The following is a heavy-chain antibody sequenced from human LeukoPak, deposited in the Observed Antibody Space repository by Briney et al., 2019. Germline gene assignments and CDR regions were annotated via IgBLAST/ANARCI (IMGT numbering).Heavy chain of an antibody. Sequence: GGSLRLSCAASGLTVGTNYMSWVRQAPGQGLEWVSVIYSGGSTYYADSVKGRFTISRDNSKNTLYLQMNSLRAEDTAVYYCARYGDYVYWGQGTLVTVSS. V-gene: IGHV3-53*01. CDR2: IYSGGST. CDR1: GLTVGTNY. CDR3: ARYGDYVY. J-gene: IGHJ4*02. D-gene: IGHD4-17*01.